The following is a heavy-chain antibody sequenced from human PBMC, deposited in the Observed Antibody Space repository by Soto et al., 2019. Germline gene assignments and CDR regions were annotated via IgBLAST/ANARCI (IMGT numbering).Heavy chain of an antibody. V-gene: IGHV5-51*01. D-gene: IGHD2-15*01. CDR2: IYPGDSDT. Sequence: PGESLKISCKGSGYSFTSYWIGWVRQMPGKGLEWMGIIYPGDSDTRYSPSFQGQVTISADKSISTAYLQWSSLKASDTAMYYCARLGLFGSGPVAPRGLDYWGQGTLVTVSS. J-gene: IGHJ4*02. CDR3: ARLGLFGSGPVAPRGLDY. CDR1: GYSFTSYW.